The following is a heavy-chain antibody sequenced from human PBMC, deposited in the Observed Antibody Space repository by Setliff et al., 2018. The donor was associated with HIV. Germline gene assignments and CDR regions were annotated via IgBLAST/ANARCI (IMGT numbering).Heavy chain of an antibody. CDR2: IYYNGNT. CDR3: AREIYGGNSRPFDY. V-gene: IGHV4-59*01. CDR1: GGSISSYY. Sequence: SETLSLTCTVSGGSISSYYWSWIRQPPGKGLEWIGYIYYNGNTNYNPSLKSRVTISVDTSKNQLSLKLSSVTAADTAVYYCAREIYGGNSRPFDYWGQGTLVTVSP. D-gene: IGHD4-17*01. J-gene: IGHJ4*02.